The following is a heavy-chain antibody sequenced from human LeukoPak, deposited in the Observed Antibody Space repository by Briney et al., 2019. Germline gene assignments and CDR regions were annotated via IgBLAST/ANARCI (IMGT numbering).Heavy chain of an antibody. D-gene: IGHD3-10*01. CDR3: VTVGPVDSGRSPRFYYYYGMDV. Sequence: GASVKVSCKVSGNTLSESAMHWVRQAPGKGFEWMGGFDPEDGETIYAQKFQGRVTMTEDTSTDTAYMELSNLRSEDTAVYYCVTVGPVDSGRSPRFYYYYGMDVWGQGTTVTVSS. CDR1: GNTLSESA. J-gene: IGHJ6*02. CDR2: FDPEDGET. V-gene: IGHV1-24*01.